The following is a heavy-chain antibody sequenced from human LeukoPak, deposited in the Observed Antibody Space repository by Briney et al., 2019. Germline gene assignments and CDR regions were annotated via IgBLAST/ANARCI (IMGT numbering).Heavy chain of an antibody. Sequence: RGSLRLSCAASGFTFSSYAMSWVRPAPGEGLEWVSVIYRDANTYYEDSVKGRFTISRDISKNTLFLQMTSLRAEDTALYYCAEVKGWYGEGYFDYWGQGTLVTVSS. J-gene: IGHJ4*02. CDR2: IYRDANT. CDR3: AEVKGWYGEGYFDY. D-gene: IGHD3-10*01. V-gene: IGHV3-23*03. CDR1: GFTFSSYA.